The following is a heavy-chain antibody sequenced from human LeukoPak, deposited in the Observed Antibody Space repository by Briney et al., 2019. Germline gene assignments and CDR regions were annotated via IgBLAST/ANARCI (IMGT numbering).Heavy chain of an antibody. D-gene: IGHD4-17*01. V-gene: IGHV3-30*04. CDR3: ARGPRAYGDYEDY. CDR2: ISYDGSNK. J-gene: IGHJ4*02. CDR1: GFTFSSYA. Sequence: GRSLRLSCAASGFTFSSYAMHWVRQAPGKGLEWVAVISYDGSNKYYADSVKGRFTISRDNSKNTLYLQMNSLRAEDTAVYYCARGPRAYGDYEDYWGQGTLVTVSS.